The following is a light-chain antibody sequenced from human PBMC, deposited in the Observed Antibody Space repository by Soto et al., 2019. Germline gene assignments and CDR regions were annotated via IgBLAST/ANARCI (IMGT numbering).Light chain of an antibody. CDR2: EVS. V-gene: IGLV2-8*01. CDR3: SSYAGTNNPVV. CDR1: SSDVGGYNY. J-gene: IGLJ2*01. Sequence: QSALTQPPSASGSPGQSVTISCTGTSSDVGGYNYVSWYQQHPDKAPKLMIYEVSKRLPGVPDRFSGSKSGNTASLTVSGLQAEDEADYYCSSYAGTNNPVVFGGGTKVTVL.